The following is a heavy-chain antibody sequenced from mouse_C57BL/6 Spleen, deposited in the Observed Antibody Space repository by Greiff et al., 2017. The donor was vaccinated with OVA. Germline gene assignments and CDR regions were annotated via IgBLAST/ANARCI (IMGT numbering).Heavy chain of an antibody. V-gene: IGHV5-17*01. Sequence: EVQVVESGGGLVKPGGSLKLSCAASGFTFSDYGMHWVRQAPEKGLEWVAYISSGSSTIYYADTVNGRFTISRDNAKNTLFLQMTSLRSEDTAMYYCASTVVATDWYFDVWGTGTTVTVSS. J-gene: IGHJ1*03. CDR1: GFTFSDYG. D-gene: IGHD1-1*01. CDR3: ASTVVATDWYFDV. CDR2: ISSGSSTI.